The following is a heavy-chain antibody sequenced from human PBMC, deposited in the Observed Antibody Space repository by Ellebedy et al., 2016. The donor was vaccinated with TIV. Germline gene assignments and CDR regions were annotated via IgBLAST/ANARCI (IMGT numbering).Heavy chain of an antibody. CDR1: GGSISSYY. J-gene: IGHJ4*02. Sequence: MPSETLSLTCTVSGGSISSYYWSWIRQPPGKGLEWIGYIYYSGSTNYNPSLKSRVTISVDTSKNQFSLKLSSVTAADTAVYYCARDPESVGATQWSYFDYWGQGTLVTVSS. V-gene: IGHV4-59*01. CDR2: IYYSGST. CDR3: ARDPESVGATQWSYFDY. D-gene: IGHD1-26*01.